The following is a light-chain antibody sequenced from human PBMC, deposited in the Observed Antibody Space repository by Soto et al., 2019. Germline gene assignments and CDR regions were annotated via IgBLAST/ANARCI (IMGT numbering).Light chain of an antibody. J-gene: IGKJ1*01. V-gene: IGKV3-20*01. CDR2: AAS. Sequence: EIVLTQSPATLSLSPGERATLSCRASQSVSGFLAWFQQKPGQAPRLLIYAASSRATGIPDRFSGGGSWTDFTLTSSRLEPEDFAVYYCQQCGSSPWTFGQGTKVDIK. CDR3: QQCGSSPWT. CDR1: QSVSGF.